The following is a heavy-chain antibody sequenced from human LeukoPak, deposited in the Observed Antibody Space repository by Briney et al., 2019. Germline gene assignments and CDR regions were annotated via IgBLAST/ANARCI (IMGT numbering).Heavy chain of an antibody. CDR3: ALSPIVVVPAAGAQYYYYYGVDV. Sequence: SVKVSCKASGGTFSSYAISWVRQAPGQGLEWMGGIIPIFGTANYAQKFQGRVTITADESTSTAYMELSSLRSEDTAVYYCALSPIVVVPAAGAQYYYYYGVDVWGQGTTVTVSS. D-gene: IGHD2-2*01. V-gene: IGHV1-69*13. CDR1: GGTFSSYA. J-gene: IGHJ6*02. CDR2: IIPIFGTA.